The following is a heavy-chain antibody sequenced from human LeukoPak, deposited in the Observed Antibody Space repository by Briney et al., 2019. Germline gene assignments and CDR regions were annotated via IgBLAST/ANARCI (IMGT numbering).Heavy chain of an antibody. J-gene: IGHJ5*02. V-gene: IGHV4-4*07. D-gene: IGHD3-10*01. CDR3: ARDYYGSGSYRFDP. Sequence: PSETLSLTCTVSGGSISSYYWSWIRQPAGKGLEWIGRIYTSGSTNYNPSLKGRVTMSVDTSRNQFSLKLSSVTAADTAVCYCARDYYGSGSYRFDPWGQGTLVTVSS. CDR1: GGSISSYY. CDR2: IYTSGST.